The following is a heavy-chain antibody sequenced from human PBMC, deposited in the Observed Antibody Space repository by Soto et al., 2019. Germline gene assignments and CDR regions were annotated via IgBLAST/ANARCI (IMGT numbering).Heavy chain of an antibody. D-gene: IGHD2-2*01. J-gene: IGHJ6*02. CDR3: ARGPDIVVVPAAIFIRKNLDYYYGMDV. CDR2: ISYDGSNK. V-gene: IGHV3-30-3*01. CDR1: GFTFSSYA. Sequence: PGGSLRLSCAASGFTFSSYAMHWVRQAPGKGLEWVAVISYDGSNKYYADSVKGRFTISRDNSKNTLYLQMNSLRAEDTAVYYCARGPDIVVVPAAIFIRKNLDYYYGMDVWGQGTTVTVSS.